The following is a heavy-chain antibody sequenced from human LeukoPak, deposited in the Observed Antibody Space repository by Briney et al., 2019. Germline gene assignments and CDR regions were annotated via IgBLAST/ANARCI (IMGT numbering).Heavy chain of an antibody. V-gene: IGHV5-51*01. D-gene: IGHD2-21*02. CDR3: AVANLECGGDCGVYYFDY. CDR1: GYSFTSYW. J-gene: IGHJ4*02. CDR2: IYPGDSDT. Sequence: PGESLKISCKGSGYSFTSYWIGWVRQMPGKGLEWMGIIYPGDSDTRCSPSFQGQVTISADKSISTAYLQWSSLKASDTAMYYCAVANLECGGDCGVYYFDYWGQGTLVTVSS.